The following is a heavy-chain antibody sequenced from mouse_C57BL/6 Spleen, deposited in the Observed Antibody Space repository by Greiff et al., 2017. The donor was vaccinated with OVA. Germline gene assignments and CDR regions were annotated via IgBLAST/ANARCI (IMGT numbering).Heavy chain of an antibody. D-gene: IGHD6-1*01. CDR2: INPSTGGT. J-gene: IGHJ4*01. Sequence: VQLQQSGPELVKPGASVKISCKASGYSFTGYYMNWVKQSPEKSLEWIGEINPSTGGTTYNQKFKAKATLTVDKSSSTAYMQLKSLTSEDSAVYYCARWGGRAMDYWGQGTSVTVSS. CDR1: GYSFTGYY. V-gene: IGHV1-42*01. CDR3: ARWGGRAMDY.